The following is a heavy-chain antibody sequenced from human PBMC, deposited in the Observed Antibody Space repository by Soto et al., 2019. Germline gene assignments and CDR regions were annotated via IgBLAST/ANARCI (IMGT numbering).Heavy chain of an antibody. Sequence: GGSLRLSCAASGFSLSNYDMHWVRQAPGKGLEWVAVISPDESKIFYADSVKGRFTISRDISKNTLYLQMNSLRTEDTALYYFAREVIPAIPFDYWGQGTLVTVAS. CDR3: AREVIPAIPFDY. V-gene: IGHV3-30-3*01. D-gene: IGHD3-16*02. CDR2: ISPDESKI. J-gene: IGHJ4*02. CDR1: GFSLSNYD.